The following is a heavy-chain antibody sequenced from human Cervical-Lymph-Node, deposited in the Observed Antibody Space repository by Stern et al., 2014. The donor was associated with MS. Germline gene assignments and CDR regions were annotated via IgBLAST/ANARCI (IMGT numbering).Heavy chain of an antibody. V-gene: IGHV3-9*01. CDR2: ISWNSGTM. CDR3: AKISDNAFDI. CDR1: GFTFGDYA. J-gene: IGHJ3*02. D-gene: IGHD1-26*01. Sequence: MQLVQSGGGLVQPGRSLTVSCAASGFTFGDYAMHWVRQAPGKGLEWVSGISWNSGTMDYADSVKGRFPVSRDNAKNSLYLQMNSLRIEDTASYYCAKISDNAFDIWGQGTMVTVSS.